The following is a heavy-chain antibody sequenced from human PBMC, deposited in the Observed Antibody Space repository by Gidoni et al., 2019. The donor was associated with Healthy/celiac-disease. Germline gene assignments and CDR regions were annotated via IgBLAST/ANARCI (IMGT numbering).Heavy chain of an antibody. D-gene: IGHD3-10*01. CDR2: IYYSGST. V-gene: IGHV4-39*01. CDR3: ARLLPSVTIGRAGWFDP. Sequence: QLQLQESGPGLVKPSETLSLTCTVSGGPISRSSYYWGWIRQPPGKGLEWIGSIYYSGSTYYNPSLKSRVTISVDTSKNQFSLKLSSVTAADTAVYYCARLLPSVTIGRAGWFDPWGQGTLVTVSS. J-gene: IGHJ5*02. CDR1: GGPISRSSYY.